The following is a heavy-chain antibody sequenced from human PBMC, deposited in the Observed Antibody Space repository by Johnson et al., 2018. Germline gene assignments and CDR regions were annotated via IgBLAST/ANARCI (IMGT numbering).Heavy chain of an antibody. CDR1: GYSFTSYW. V-gene: IGHV5-51*01. Sequence: VQLVQSGAEVKKPGESLKISCKGSGYSFTSYWIGWVRQMPGKGLEWMGIIYPGDSDTRYSPSFQGQVTLPADKSISTADLQWSSLKAPDTAMYYCARHRGRSSGWYYMDVWGQGTTVTVSS. CDR3: ARHRGRSSGWYYMDV. J-gene: IGHJ6*03. D-gene: IGHD6-19*01. CDR2: IYPGDSDT.